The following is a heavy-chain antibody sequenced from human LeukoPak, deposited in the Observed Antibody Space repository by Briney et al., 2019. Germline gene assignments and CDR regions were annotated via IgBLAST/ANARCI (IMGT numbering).Heavy chain of an antibody. CDR3: AKDRGYYYDSSGYHPDY. CDR2: IRYDGSNK. CDR1: GFTFSSYG. J-gene: IGHJ4*02. V-gene: IGHV3-30*02. Sequence: GSLRLSCAASGFTFSSYGMHWVRQAPGKGLEWVAFIRYDGSNKYYADSVKGRFTISRDNSKNTLYLQMNSLRAEDTAVYYCAKDRGYYYDSSGYHPDYWGQGTLVTVSS. D-gene: IGHD3-22*01.